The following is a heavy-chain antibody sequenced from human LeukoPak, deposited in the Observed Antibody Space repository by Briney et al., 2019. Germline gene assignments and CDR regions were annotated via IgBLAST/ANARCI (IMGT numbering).Heavy chain of an antibody. V-gene: IGHV1-69*13. CDR2: IIPIFGTA. CDR3: ARGGIAARPGSAAFDI. Sequence: ASVKVSCKASGGTFSSYAISWVRQAPGQGLEWMGGIIPIFGTANYAQKFQGRVTITADESTSTAYMELSSLRSEGTAVYYCARGGIAARPGSAAFDIWGQGTMVTVSS. CDR1: GGTFSSYA. D-gene: IGHD6-6*01. J-gene: IGHJ3*02.